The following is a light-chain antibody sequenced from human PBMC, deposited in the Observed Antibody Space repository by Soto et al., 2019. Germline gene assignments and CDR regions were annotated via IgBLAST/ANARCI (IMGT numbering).Light chain of an antibody. CDR2: DAS. Sequence: IQLTQSPSSLSASVGDRVTITCRASQGISSYLGWYQQKPWKAPNLLIYDASTLDSGVPSRFSRGRYGTDVTLTITSLQPEDSATYYCQQVNVYPSTFGGGTKVEIK. CDR1: QGISSY. V-gene: IGKV1-9*01. CDR3: QQVNVYPST. J-gene: IGKJ4*01.